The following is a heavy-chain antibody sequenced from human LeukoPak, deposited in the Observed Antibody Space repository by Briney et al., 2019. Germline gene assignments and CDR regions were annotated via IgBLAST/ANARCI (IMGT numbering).Heavy chain of an antibody. Sequence: ASVKVSCKASGYTFTSNGVSWVRQAPGQGLEWMGWISVYNGNTNYAQKLQGRVTMTTDTSTSTAYMELRSLRSDDTAVYYCAGSSGSRGYYYYYMDVWGKGTTVTVSS. V-gene: IGHV1-18*01. J-gene: IGHJ6*03. CDR1: GYTFTSNG. CDR3: AGSSGSRGYYYYYMDV. D-gene: IGHD6-19*01. CDR2: ISVYNGNT.